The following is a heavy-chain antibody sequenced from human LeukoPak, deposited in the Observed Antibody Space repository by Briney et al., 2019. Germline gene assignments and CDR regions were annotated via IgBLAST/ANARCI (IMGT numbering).Heavy chain of an antibody. CDR2: INWSGGST. J-gene: IGHJ6*03. CDR1: GFTFDDFG. D-gene: IGHD5-18*01. Sequence: PGGSLRLSCAASGFTFDDFGMNWVRQAPGKGLEWVAGINWSGGSTAYADSVKGRFTISRDNAKNSLYLQMNSLRAEDTAVYYCARTTEGGYTYNYFYYYYMDVWGKGTTVTISS. CDR3: ARTTEGGYTYNYFYYYYMDV. V-gene: IGHV3-20*04.